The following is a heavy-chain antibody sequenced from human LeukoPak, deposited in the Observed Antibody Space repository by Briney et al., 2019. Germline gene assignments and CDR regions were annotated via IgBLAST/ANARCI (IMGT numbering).Heavy chain of an antibody. CDR1: GDSVSSNSAA. CDR2: TYYRSKWYN. J-gene: IGHJ6*04. V-gene: IGHV6-1*01. Sequence: SQTLSLTCAPSGDSVSSNSAAWDWVRQSPSRGLEWLGRTYYRSKWYNDYAVSVRSRITINPATSKNQFSLQLNSVTPEDTAVYYCARAGSSGWYYGHGMDAWGKGTTVTVSS. D-gene: IGHD6-19*01. CDR3: ARAGSSGWYYGHGMDA.